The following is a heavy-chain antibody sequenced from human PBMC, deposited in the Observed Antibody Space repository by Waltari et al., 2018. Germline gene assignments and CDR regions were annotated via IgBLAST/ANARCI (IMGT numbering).Heavy chain of an antibody. J-gene: IGHJ6*03. Sequence: ELQLVESGGGLVQPGGSVRTPSSASGFAFSRYWMHWVRQAPGTGLVWVSLINSDGSGTIYADSVKGRFTISRDNAKNTLYLQLNSLRVEDTAVYYCAREPSPDSSGYFYYYMDVWGQGTTVTVSS. CDR2: INSDGSGT. V-gene: IGHV3-74*01. D-gene: IGHD3-22*01. CDR1: GFAFSRYW. CDR3: AREPSPDSSGYFYYYMDV.